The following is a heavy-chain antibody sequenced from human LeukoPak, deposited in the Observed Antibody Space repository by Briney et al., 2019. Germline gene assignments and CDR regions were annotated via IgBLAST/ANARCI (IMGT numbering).Heavy chain of an antibody. Sequence: RASVKVSCKASGYTFTGYYMHWVRQAPGQGLEWMGWINPNSGGTNYAQKFQGRVTMTSDTSISTAYMELSRLRSDDTAVYYCARDYDFWSGYYHFDYWGQGTLVTVSS. J-gene: IGHJ4*02. D-gene: IGHD3-3*01. CDR3: ARDYDFWSGYYHFDY. CDR1: GYTFTGYY. V-gene: IGHV1-2*02. CDR2: INPNSGGT.